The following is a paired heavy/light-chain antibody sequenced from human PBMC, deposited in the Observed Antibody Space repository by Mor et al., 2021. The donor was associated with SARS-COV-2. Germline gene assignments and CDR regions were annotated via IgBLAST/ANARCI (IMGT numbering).Heavy chain of an antibody. D-gene: IGHD4-17*01. Sequence: EVQLLESGGGLVQPGESLRLSCAASGFSFSNYAMCWVRQAPGKGLEWVSGISDSGGNTFYVDSVKGRFTISRDNSKNTLYLQMNSLRADDTAVYYCTKVMAMNKLTTNWDYWGQGTLVTVSS. CDR2: ISDSGGNT. CDR1: GFSFSNYA. J-gene: IGHJ4*02. CDR3: TKVMAMNKLTTNWDY. V-gene: IGHV3-23*01.
Light chain of an antibody. J-gene: IGKJ2*01. CDR3: QQSYGLPT. CDR2: GAS. V-gene: IGKV1-39*01. Sequence: DIQMTQSPSSLSASVGDKVTITCRASQSISSSLNWYQQKPGKAPKLLIYGASSLQGGVPSRFSGSGSGSDFTLTISSLQPEDSAAYYCQQSYGLPTFGQGTKLEIK. CDR1: QSISSS.